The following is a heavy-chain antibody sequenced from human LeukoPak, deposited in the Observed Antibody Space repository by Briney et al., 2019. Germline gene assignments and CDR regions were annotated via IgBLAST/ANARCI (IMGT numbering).Heavy chain of an antibody. J-gene: IGHJ4*02. CDR1: GGSISSYY. CDR2: IYYSGST. CDR3: AREGPGSSGWYYFDY. D-gene: IGHD6-19*01. V-gene: IGHV4-59*01. Sequence: PSETLSLTCTVSGGSISSYYWSWIRQPPGKGLEWIGYIYYSGSTNYNPSLKSRVTISVDTSKNQFSLKLSSVTAADTAVYYCAREGPGSSGWYYFDYWGQGTLVTVSS.